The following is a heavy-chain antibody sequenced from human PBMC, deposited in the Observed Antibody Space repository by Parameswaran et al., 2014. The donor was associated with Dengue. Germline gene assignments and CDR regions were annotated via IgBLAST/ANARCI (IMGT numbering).Heavy chain of an antibody. V-gene: IGHV3-23*01. D-gene: IGHD3-9*01. CDR2: ISGSGVTT. J-gene: IGHJ4*02. Sequence: VRQAPGKGLEWVSVISGSGVTTYYADSVKGRFTISRDNSKNTLYLQMNSLRAEDTALYYCAKGDYDILTGFDYWGQGTLVTVSS. CDR3: AKGDYDILTGFDY.